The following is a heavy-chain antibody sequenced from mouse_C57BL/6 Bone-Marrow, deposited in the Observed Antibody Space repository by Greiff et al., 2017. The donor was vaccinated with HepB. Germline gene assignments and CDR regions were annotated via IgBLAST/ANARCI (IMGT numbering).Heavy chain of an antibody. D-gene: IGHD1-1*01. CDR1: GYTFTNYW. CDR3: ASSTVGYFDV. J-gene: IGHJ1*03. CDR2: IYPGGGYT. Sequence: QVQLKESGAELVRPGTSVKMSCKASGYTFTNYWIGWAKQRPGHGLEWIGDIYPGGGYTNYNEKFKGKATLTADKSSSTAYMQFSSLTSEDSAIYYCASSTVGYFDVWGTGTTVTVSS. V-gene: IGHV1-63*01.